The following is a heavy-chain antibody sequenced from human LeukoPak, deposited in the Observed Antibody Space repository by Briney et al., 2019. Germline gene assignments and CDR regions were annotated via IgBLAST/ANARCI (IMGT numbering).Heavy chain of an antibody. CDR2: MNPNSGNT. Sequence: ASVKVSCKASGYTFTSYDINWVRQATEQGLEWMGWMNPNSGNTGYAQKFQGRVTMTRNTSISTAYMELSSLRSEDTAVYYCARGPQIAAAGTWYYYYYMDVWGKGTTVTVSS. V-gene: IGHV1-8*01. J-gene: IGHJ6*03. D-gene: IGHD6-13*01. CDR1: GYTFTSYD. CDR3: ARGPQIAAAGTWYYYYYMDV.